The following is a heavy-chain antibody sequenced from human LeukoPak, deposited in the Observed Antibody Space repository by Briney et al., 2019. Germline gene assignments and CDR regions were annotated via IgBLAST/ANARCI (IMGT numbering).Heavy chain of an antibody. J-gene: IGHJ4*02. CDR3: ARVKGCSSTSCYAPPDY. Sequence: ASVKVSCKASGGTFSSYAISWVRQAPGQGLEWMGWINPNSGGTNYAQKFQGRVTMTRDTSISTAYMELSRLRSDDTAVYYCARVKGCSSTSCYAPPDYWGQGTLVTVSS. V-gene: IGHV1-2*02. CDR1: GGTFSSYA. CDR2: INPNSGGT. D-gene: IGHD2-2*01.